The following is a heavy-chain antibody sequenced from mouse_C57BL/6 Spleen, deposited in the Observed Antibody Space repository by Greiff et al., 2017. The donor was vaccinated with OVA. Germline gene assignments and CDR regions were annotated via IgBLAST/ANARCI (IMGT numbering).Heavy chain of an antibody. Sequence: QVQLQQSGAELVKPGASVQISCKASGYAFSSYWLNWVQQRPGPGLAWIGQIYPGVGATHYNGKFKGKATLTADKSSRTAEMQRSSLTSEDSAVYFCARLYYYGSSPYYFDYWGQGTTLAVSS. CDR2: IYPGVGAT. J-gene: IGHJ2*01. V-gene: IGHV1-80*01. CDR1: GYAFSSYW. CDR3: ARLYYYGSSPYYFDY. D-gene: IGHD1-1*01.